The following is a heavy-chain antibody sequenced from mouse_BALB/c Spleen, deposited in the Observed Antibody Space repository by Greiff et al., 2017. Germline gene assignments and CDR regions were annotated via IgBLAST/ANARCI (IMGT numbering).Heavy chain of an antibody. CDR1: GFNIKDTY. CDR3: ARDVGYSAWLAY. CDR2: IDPANGNT. Sequence: VQLQQSGAELVKPGASVKLSCTASGFNIKDTYMHWVKQRPEQGLEWIGRIDPANGNTKYDPKFQGKATITADTSSNTAYLQLSSLTSEDTAVYYCARDVGYSAWLAYWGQGTLVTVSA. V-gene: IGHV14-3*02. D-gene: IGHD2-3*01. J-gene: IGHJ3*01.